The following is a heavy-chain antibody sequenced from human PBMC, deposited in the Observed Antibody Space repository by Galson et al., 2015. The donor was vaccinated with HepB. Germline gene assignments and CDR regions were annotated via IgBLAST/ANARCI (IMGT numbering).Heavy chain of an antibody. Sequence: SVKVSCKASGYTFTSYGISWVRQAPGQGLEWMGWISAYNGNTNYAQKLQGRVTMTTDTSTSTAYMELRSLRSDDTAVYYCARVRGKIRYFDWLNAHNRFDPWGQGTLVTVSS. V-gene: IGHV1-18*01. D-gene: IGHD3-9*01. CDR1: GYTFTSYG. CDR2: ISAYNGNT. J-gene: IGHJ5*02. CDR3: ARVRGKIRYFDWLNAHNRFDP.